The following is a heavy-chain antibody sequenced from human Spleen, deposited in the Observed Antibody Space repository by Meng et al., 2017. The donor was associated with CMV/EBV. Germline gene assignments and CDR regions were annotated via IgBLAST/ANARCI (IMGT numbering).Heavy chain of an antibody. CDR3: ARSGYPMANDY. D-gene: IGHD3-3*01. V-gene: IGHV3-21*01. CDR2: ISSNRNYI. Sequence: GESLKISCAASGFTFSSYSMNWVRQAPGKGLEWVSSISSNRNYIYYADSVKGRFTISRDNAKNSLYLQMNSLRAEDTAVYYCARSGYPMANDYWGQGTLVTVSS. J-gene: IGHJ4*02. CDR1: GFTFSSYS.